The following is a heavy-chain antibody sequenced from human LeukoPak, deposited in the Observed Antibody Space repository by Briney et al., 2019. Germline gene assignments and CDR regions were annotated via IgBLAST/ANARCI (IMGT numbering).Heavy chain of an antibody. J-gene: IGHJ4*02. CDR1: GFTFSSYW. Sequence: GGSLRLSCVASGFTFSSYWMSWVRQAPGKGLEWVANIKQDGSEKYYVDSVKGRFTISRDNAKNSLYLQMNSLRDADTAVYYCARDPLWFGELDRDYWGQGTLVTVSS. D-gene: IGHD3-10*01. CDR3: ARDPLWFGELDRDY. V-gene: IGHV3-7*01. CDR2: IKQDGSEK.